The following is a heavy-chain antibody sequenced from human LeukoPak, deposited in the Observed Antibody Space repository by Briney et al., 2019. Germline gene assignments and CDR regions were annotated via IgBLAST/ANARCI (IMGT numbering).Heavy chain of an antibody. D-gene: IGHD1-26*01. Sequence: GGSLRLSCAASGFTFSSYEMNWVRQAPGKGLEWVSYISSSGSTIYYADSVKGRFTISRDNAKNSLYLQMNSLRAEDTAVYYCARDWDGHSGGYYDFDYWGQGTLVTVSS. CDR3: ARDWDGHSGGYYDFDY. CDR1: GFTFSSYE. V-gene: IGHV3-48*03. CDR2: ISSSGSTI. J-gene: IGHJ4*02.